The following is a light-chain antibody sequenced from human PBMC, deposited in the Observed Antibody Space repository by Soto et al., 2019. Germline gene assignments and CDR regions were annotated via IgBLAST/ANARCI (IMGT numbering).Light chain of an antibody. CDR3: QMYNSAPLT. V-gene: IGKV1-27*01. Sequence: DIQMTQSPSSLSASLGDRVTITCRASQGIGVYLAWFQQKPGKVPKLLIYAASALQSGVPSRFSGSGSGTDFTLSTSSLHPESFATYYCQMYNSAPLTFGGGTKVEIK. J-gene: IGKJ4*01. CDR1: QGIGVY. CDR2: AAS.